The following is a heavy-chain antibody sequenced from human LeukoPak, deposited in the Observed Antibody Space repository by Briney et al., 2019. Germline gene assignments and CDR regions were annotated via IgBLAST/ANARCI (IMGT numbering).Heavy chain of an antibody. CDR2: IHYSGST. D-gene: IGHD1-26*01. J-gene: IGHJ2*01. V-gene: IGHV4-59*01. CDR3: VRVGEVVGPTLSIPYWYFDL. Sequence: SETLSLTCTVSGASISRFYWSWIRQPPGKGLEWIGYIHYSGSTNYNPPLKSGVTISVDTAKNQFSLKLSSVTAADTAVYYCVRVGEVVGPTLSIPYWYFDLWGRGTLVTVSS. CDR1: GASISRFY.